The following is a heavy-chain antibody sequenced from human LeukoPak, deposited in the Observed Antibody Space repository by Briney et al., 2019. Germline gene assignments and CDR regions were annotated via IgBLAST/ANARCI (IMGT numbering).Heavy chain of an antibody. CDR3: ARGFRDGYNYGTDYFDY. CDR1: GYTFTGYY. D-gene: IGHD5-24*01. V-gene: IGHV1-2*02. CDR2: INPNSGGT. Sequence: ASVKVSCKASGYTFTGYYMHWVRQAPGQGLEWMGWINPNSGGTNYAQKFQGRVTMTRDTSISTAYMELSSLRSEDTAVYYCARGFRDGYNYGTDYFDYWGQGTLVTVSS. J-gene: IGHJ4*02.